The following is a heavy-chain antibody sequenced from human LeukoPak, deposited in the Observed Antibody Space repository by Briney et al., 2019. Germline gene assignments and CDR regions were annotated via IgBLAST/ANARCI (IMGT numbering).Heavy chain of an antibody. CDR3: AHGGGSQFHA. CDR2: VSGGGGPSIS. CDR1: GFTFSSYA. V-gene: IGHV3-23*01. J-gene: IGHJ5*02. Sequence: GGSLRLSCAASGFTFSSYAMSWVRQAPGKGLEWVSSVSGGGGPSISYYADSVKGRFTISRDNSKNTIYLQMSSLRADDTATYYCAHGGGSQFHAWGQGTLVTASS. D-gene: IGHD5-24*01.